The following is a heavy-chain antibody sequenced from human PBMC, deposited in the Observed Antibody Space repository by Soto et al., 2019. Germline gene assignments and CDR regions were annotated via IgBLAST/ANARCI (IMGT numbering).Heavy chain of an antibody. CDR2: INPNSGGP. Sequence: ASVKVSCKASGYTFTGYYMHWVRQAPGQGLEWMGWINPNSGGPNYAQKFQGWVTMTRDTSISTAYMELSRLRSDDTAVYYCAQSIAAPYYYGMDVWGQGTTVTVSS. V-gene: IGHV1-2*04. CDR1: GYTFTGYY. D-gene: IGHD6-6*01. CDR3: AQSIAAPYYYGMDV. J-gene: IGHJ6*02.